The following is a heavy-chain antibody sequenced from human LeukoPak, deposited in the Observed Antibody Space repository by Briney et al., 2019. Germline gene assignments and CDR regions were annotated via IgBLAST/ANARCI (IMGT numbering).Heavy chain of an antibody. Sequence: PSETLPLTCAVYGGSFSGYYWSWIRQPPGKGLEWIGEINHSGSTNYNPSLKSRVTISVDTSKNQFSLKLSSVTAADTAVYYCARQNTYYYGSGSYYNPYYYYGMDVWGQGTTVTVSS. J-gene: IGHJ6*02. D-gene: IGHD3-10*01. CDR3: ARQNTYYYGSGSYYNPYYYYGMDV. V-gene: IGHV4-34*01. CDR1: GGSFSGYY. CDR2: INHSGST.